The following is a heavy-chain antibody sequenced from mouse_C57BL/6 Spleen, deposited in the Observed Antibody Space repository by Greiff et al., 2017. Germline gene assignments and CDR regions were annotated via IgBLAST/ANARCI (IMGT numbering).Heavy chain of an antibody. CDR1: GYAFSSSW. D-gene: IGHD3-1*01. V-gene: IGHV1-82*01. Sequence: VQRVESGPELVKPGASVKISCKASGYAFSSSWMNWGKQRPGKGLEWIGRIYPGDGDTNYNGKFKGKATLTADKSSSTAYMQLSSLTSEDSAVYFCARSGYAMDYWGQGTSVTVSS. J-gene: IGHJ4*01. CDR2: IYPGDGDT. CDR3: ARSGYAMDY.